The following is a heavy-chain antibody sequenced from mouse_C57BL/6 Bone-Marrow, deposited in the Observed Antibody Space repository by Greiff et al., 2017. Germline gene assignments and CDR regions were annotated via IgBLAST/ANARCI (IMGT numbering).Heavy chain of an antibody. CDR1: GYTFTDYY. Sequence: EVQLQQSGPELVKPGASVKISCKASGYTFTDYYMNWVKQSHGKSLEWIGDLNPNNGGTSYNQKFKGKATLTVDKSSSTAYMELRSLTSEDSAVYYCARGSYSNGDWYAMDYWGQGTSVTVSS. V-gene: IGHV1-26*01. J-gene: IGHJ4*01. CDR3: ARGSYSNGDWYAMDY. CDR2: LNPNNGGT. D-gene: IGHD2-5*01.